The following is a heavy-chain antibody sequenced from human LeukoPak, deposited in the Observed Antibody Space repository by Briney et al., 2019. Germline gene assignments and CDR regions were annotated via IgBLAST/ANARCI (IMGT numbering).Heavy chain of an antibody. J-gene: IGHJ4*02. Sequence: PGGSLRLSCAASGFTFSSYWRSWVRQAPGKGLEWVANIKQDGSEKYYVNSVKGRFTISRDNAKNSLYLQMNSLRAEDTAVYYCARVGDILTGYAYDYWGQGTLVTVSS. D-gene: IGHD3-9*01. CDR2: IKQDGSEK. V-gene: IGHV3-7*01. CDR1: GFTFSSYW. CDR3: ARVGDILTGYAYDY.